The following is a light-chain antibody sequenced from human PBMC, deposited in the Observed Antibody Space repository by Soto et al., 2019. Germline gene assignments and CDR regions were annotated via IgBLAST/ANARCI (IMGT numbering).Light chain of an antibody. CDR1: HSVSTS. Sequence: EIVLTQSPATLSLSPGERATIPCQTSHSVSTSLAWYQQKPGQAPRLLIYDASNRATGIPARFSGSGSGTDFTLTIGSLEPEDFAVYYCQQRSTWPPFTFGPGTKVDIK. CDR2: DAS. J-gene: IGKJ3*01. V-gene: IGKV3-11*01. CDR3: QQRSTWPPFT.